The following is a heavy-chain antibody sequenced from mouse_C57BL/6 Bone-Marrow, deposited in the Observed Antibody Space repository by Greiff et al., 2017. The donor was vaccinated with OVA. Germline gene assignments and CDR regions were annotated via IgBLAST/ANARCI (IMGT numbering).Heavy chain of an antibody. CDR2: IHPNSGST. Sequence: QVQLQQPGAELVKPGASVKLSCKASGYTFTSYWMHWVKQRPGQGLEWIGMIHPNSGSTNYNEKFKSKATLTVDKSSSTAYMQLSSLTSEDSAVYYCARDDGYYLFAYWGQGTLVTVSA. J-gene: IGHJ3*01. V-gene: IGHV1-64*01. CDR1: GYTFTSYW. CDR3: ARDDGYYLFAY. D-gene: IGHD2-3*01.